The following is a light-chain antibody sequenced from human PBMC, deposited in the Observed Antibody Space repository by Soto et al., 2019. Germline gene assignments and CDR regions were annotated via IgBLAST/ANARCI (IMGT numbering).Light chain of an antibody. J-gene: IGKJ1*01. CDR3: QQYNSYS. CDR2: HAS. V-gene: IGKV1-17*01. CDR1: QAIRND. Sequence: IQMTYSPSSLCASVGRRVNITCRASQAIRNDLGWYQQKPGTAPKVLIYHASNLQSGVPSRFSGSGSGTEFTLTISSLQPDDFATYYCQQYNSYSFGQGPKVDI.